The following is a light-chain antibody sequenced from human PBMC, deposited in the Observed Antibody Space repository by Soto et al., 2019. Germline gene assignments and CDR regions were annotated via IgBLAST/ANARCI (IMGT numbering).Light chain of an antibody. Sequence: EILMTQSPSTVSVSPGERATLSCRASQSVGNNLAWYQQKPGQAPRLLIYDISSRATGIPARFSGSGSGTEFTLTISSLQSEDFAVYYCQQYNFWPPWTFGQGTKVEIK. CDR3: QQYNFWPPWT. CDR2: DIS. V-gene: IGKV3-15*01. J-gene: IGKJ1*01. CDR1: QSVGNN.